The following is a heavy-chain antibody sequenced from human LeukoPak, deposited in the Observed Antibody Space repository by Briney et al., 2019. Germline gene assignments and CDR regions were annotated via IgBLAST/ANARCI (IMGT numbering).Heavy chain of an antibody. CDR3: ARLTNIFEYFDS. Sequence: SETLSLTCTVSGGSISSNSYYWGWIRQPPGKGLEWIGVISYSGSTYYNPSLKSRLTMSVDTSKNQFSLNLNSMTAADTAVYYCARLTNIFEYFDSWGQGTLVTVSS. D-gene: IGHD3-3*01. CDR2: ISYSGST. CDR1: GGSISSNSYY. V-gene: IGHV4-39*07. J-gene: IGHJ4*02.